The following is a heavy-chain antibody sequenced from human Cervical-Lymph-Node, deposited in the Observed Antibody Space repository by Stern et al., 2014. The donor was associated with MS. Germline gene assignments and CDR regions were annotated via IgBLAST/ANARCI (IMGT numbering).Heavy chain of an antibody. Sequence: QVQLQESGPGLVKPSETLSLTCTVSGGSITSNYWSWIRQPPGKGLEWIGYLYYSGNTNYNPALKSRVTTSVDPPQHPFSLSLSSVTAADTAVYYCARHGPPRRRDDSNHPNFDYWGPGTLVAVSS. CDR3: ARHGPPRRRDDSNHPNFDY. V-gene: IGHV4-59*08. CDR1: GGSITSNY. CDR2: LYYSGNT. D-gene: IGHD5-24*01. J-gene: IGHJ4*02.